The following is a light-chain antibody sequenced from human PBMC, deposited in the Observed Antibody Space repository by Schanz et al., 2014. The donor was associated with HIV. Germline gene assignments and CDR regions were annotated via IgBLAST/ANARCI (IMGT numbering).Light chain of an antibody. CDR3: QVWDTTSDHGV. CDR2: YDS. V-gene: IGLV3-21*04. J-gene: IGLJ1*01. CDR1: NIGSKS. Sequence: SSELTQPPSVSMAPGKTARITCGGTNIGSKSVHWYQQKPGQAPVLVIYYDSDRPSGIPERFSGSNSGNTATLTISRVGAGDEADYYCQVWDTTSDHGVFGTGTKLTVL.